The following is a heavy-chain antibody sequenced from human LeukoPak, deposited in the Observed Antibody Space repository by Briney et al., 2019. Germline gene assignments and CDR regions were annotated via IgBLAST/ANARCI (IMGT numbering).Heavy chain of an antibody. CDR3: ASRRYCSSTSCYKFDY. D-gene: IGHD2-2*02. J-gene: IGHJ4*02. CDR1: GFTFSSYN. Sequence: GGSLRLSCAASGFTFSSYNMNWVRQAPGKGLEWVSSISSSSSYIYYADSVKGRFTISRDNAKNSLYLQMNSLRAEDTAVYYCASRRYCSSTSCYKFDYWGQGTLVTVSS. V-gene: IGHV3-21*01. CDR2: ISSSSSYI.